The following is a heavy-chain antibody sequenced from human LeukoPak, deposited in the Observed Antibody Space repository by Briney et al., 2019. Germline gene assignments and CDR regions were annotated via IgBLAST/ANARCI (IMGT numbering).Heavy chain of an antibody. D-gene: IGHD5-12*01. Sequence: SETLSLTCTVSGYSISSGYYWGWIRQPPGKGLEWIGEINHSGSTNYNPSLKSRVTISLDTSKNQFSLKLTSVTAADTAVYYCARRPRSAVATKAFDYWGQGTLVTVSS. CDR1: GYSISSGYY. V-gene: IGHV4-38-2*02. J-gene: IGHJ4*02. CDR2: INHSGST. CDR3: ARRPRSAVATKAFDY.